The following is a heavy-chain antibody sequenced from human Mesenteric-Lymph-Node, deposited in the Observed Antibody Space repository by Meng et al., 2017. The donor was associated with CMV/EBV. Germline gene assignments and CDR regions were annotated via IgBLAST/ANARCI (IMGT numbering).Heavy chain of an antibody. J-gene: IGHJ4*02. CDR2: MSRSGTSI. D-gene: IGHD3-10*01. V-gene: IGHV3-11*04. CDR3: ARVWFGELLSYYFDY. CDR1: GFTVSNYY. Sequence: GGSLRLSCAASGFTVSNYYIGWIRQAPGKGLQWLSYMSRSGTSIYYADSVRGRFTISRDNAKNSLYLQMSSLSAEDTGVYYCARVWFGELLSYYFDYWGQGTLVTVSS.